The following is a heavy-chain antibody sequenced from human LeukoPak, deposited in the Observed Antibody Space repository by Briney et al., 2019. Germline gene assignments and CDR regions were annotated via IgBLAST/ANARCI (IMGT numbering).Heavy chain of an antibody. CDR3: ARAKWGSDFDY. J-gene: IGHJ4*02. V-gene: IGHV3-66*02. CDR2: IYSGGST. Sequence: GGSLRRSCAASGFTVSSNYMSWVRQAPGKGLEWVSVIYSGGSTYYADSVKGRFTISRDNSKNTLYLQMNSLRAEDTAVYYCARAKWGSDFDYWGQGTLVTVSS. CDR1: GFTVSSNY. D-gene: IGHD1-26*01.